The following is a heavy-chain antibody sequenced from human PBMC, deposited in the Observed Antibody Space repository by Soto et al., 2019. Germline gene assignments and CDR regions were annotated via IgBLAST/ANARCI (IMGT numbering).Heavy chain of an antibody. J-gene: IGHJ4*02. CDR2: IYHSGRY. Sequence: PSETLSLTCTVSGGSMNNYYWTWIRQPPEKGLEWIGYIYHSGRYYYNPSLESRLTISIDTSKNQFSLRLASVTAADTAVYYCARTLPNRQLFDSWSQGTLVTVS. V-gene: IGHV4-59*12. CDR3: ARTLPNRQLFDS. D-gene: IGHD1-1*01. CDR1: GGSMNNYY.